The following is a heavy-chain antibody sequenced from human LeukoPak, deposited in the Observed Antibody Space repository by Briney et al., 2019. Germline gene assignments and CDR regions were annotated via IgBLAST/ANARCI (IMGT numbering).Heavy chain of an antibody. Sequence: ASVKVSCKASGGTFSSYAISWVRQAPGQGLEWMGWISAYNGNTNYAQKLQGRVTMTTDTSTSTAYTELRSLRSDDTAVYYCARGGSGSYYGEFDYWGQGTLVTVSS. CDR2: ISAYNGNT. D-gene: IGHD1-26*01. CDR3: ARGGSGSYYGEFDY. J-gene: IGHJ4*02. V-gene: IGHV1-18*01. CDR1: GGTFSSYA.